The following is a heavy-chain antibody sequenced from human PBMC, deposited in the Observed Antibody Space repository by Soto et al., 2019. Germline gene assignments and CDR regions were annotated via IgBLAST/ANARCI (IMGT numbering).Heavy chain of an antibody. CDR3: AREWELPNYYGMDV. CDR1: GFTVSSNY. CDR2: IYSGGST. J-gene: IGHJ6*02. Sequence: PGGSLRLSCAASGFTVSSNYMSWVRQPPGKGLEWVSVIYSGGSTYYADSVKGRFTISRDNSKNTVHLQMNSLRAEDTAVYYCAREWELPNYYGMDVWGQETTITVSS. D-gene: IGHD1-26*01. V-gene: IGHV3-53*01.